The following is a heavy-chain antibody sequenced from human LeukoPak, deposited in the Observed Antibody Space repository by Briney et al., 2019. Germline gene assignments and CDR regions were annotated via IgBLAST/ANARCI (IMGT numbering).Heavy chain of an antibody. Sequence: GGSLRLSCAASGFTFSSYAMSWVRQAPGKGLEWVSVISGSGGSTYYADSVKGRFTISRDNSKNTLYLQMSSLRAEDTAVYYCAKDGVVPAAAAYYFDYWGQGTLVTVSS. CDR1: GFTFSSYA. CDR3: AKDGVVPAAAAYYFDY. CDR2: ISGSGGST. V-gene: IGHV3-23*01. D-gene: IGHD2-2*01. J-gene: IGHJ4*02.